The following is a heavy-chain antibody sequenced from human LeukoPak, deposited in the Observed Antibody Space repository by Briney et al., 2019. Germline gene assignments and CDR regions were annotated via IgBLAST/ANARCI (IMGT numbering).Heavy chain of an antibody. CDR3: ARGCPGILYS. Sequence: PSETLSLTCAVYGGSFSGYYWSWIRQPPGKGLEWIGEINHSGSTNYNPSLKSRVTISVDTSKNQFSLKLSSVTAADTAVYYCARGCPGILYSWGQGTLVTVSS. CDR2: INHSGST. D-gene: IGHD2-8*01. CDR1: GGSFSGYY. V-gene: IGHV4-34*01. J-gene: IGHJ4*02.